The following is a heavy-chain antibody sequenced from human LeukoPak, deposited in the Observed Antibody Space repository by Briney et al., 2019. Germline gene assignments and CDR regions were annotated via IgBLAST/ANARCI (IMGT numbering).Heavy chain of an antibody. D-gene: IGHD6-13*01. CDR2: INPNSGGT. CDR3: ARDVGITVADSFDP. J-gene: IGHJ5*02. V-gene: IGHV1-2*02. Sequence: ASVKVSCKASGYTFTGYYMHWVRQAPGQGLEWMGWINPNSGGTNYAQKFQGRVTMTRDTSISTAYMEVRGLRSDDTAMYYRARDVGITVADSFDPWGQGTLVTVSS. CDR1: GYTFTGYY.